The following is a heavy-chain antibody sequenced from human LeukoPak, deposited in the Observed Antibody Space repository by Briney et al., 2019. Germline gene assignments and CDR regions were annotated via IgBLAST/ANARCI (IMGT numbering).Heavy chain of an antibody. CDR2: IYHSGST. CDR3: ARDRGSTVVTPSWFDP. D-gene: IGHD4-23*01. CDR1: GYSISSGYY. J-gene: IGHJ5*02. V-gene: IGHV4-38-2*02. Sequence: SETLSLTCTVSGYSISSGYYWGWIRQPPGKGLEWVGSIYHSGSTYYNPSLKSRVTISVDTSKNQFSLKLSSVTAADTAVYYCARDRGSTVVTPSWFDPWGQGTLVTVSS.